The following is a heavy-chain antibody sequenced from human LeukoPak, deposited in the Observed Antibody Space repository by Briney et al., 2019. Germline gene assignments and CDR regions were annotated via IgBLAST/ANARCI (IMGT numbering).Heavy chain of an antibody. CDR1: AFTLSNYW. J-gene: IGHJ4*02. CDR2: IKEDGSER. Sequence: PGGSLRLSCAASAFTLSNYWMSWVRQAPGKGLDRVANIKEDGSERNYVDSVKGRFTISRDNAKNSLYLQMNSLRVDDTAVYYCARDRGYSTFDFWGQGTLVTVSS. D-gene: IGHD4-23*01. V-gene: IGHV3-7*01. CDR3: ARDRGYSTFDF.